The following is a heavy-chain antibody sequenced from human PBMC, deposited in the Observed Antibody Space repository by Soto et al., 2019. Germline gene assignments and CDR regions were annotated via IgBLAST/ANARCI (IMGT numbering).Heavy chain of an antibody. J-gene: IGHJ4*02. CDR3: TRSGTSPAAGDY. CDR2: IRSKAYGETT. D-gene: IGHD1-1*01. V-gene: IGHV3-49*03. CDR1: GFTFVDYA. Sequence: GGSLRLSCTTSGFTFVDYAMSWFLQAPWKGLEWVGFIRSKAYGETTEYAASVKGRFTISRDDSKSIAYLQMNSLKTEDTAVYYCTRSGTSPAAGDYWGQGTLVTVSS.